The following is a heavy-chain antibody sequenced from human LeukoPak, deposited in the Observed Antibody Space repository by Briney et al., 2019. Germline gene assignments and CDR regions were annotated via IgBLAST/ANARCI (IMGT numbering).Heavy chain of an antibody. CDR1: GFTFSSYN. V-gene: IGHV3-21*01. CDR2: ISSSGTYI. Sequence: PGGSLRLSCAASGFTFSSYNMNWVRQAPGKGLEWVPSISSSGTYIFYADSVKGRFTISRDNAKDSLFLQMNSLRAEDTAVYYCARDQATVSTRRSDFDYWGQGTLVTVSS. CDR3: ARDQATVSTRRSDFDY. D-gene: IGHD4-11*01. J-gene: IGHJ4*02.